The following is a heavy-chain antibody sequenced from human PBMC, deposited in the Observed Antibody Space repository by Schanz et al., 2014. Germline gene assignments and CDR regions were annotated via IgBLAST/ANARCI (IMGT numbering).Heavy chain of an antibody. CDR3: ARLDSSSWYPRY. D-gene: IGHD6-13*01. J-gene: IGHJ4*02. V-gene: IGHV3-9*01. CDR1: GFPFNEYG. CDR2: ISWNSGSI. Sequence: EVQLVESGGGLVQPGRSLRLSCAASGFPFNEYGMLWVRQAPGKGLEWVSSISWNSGSIDYADSVKGRFSISRDNGETSVYLQINSLRVEDTAVYYCARLDSSSWYPRYWGQGTLVTVSS.